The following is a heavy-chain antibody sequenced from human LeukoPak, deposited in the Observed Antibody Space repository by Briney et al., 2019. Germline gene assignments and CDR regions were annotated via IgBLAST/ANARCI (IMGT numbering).Heavy chain of an antibody. CDR3: ARDSAARSDL. CDR2: IYANNGGT. Sequence: SETLSFTCTVSGGSISGHHWSWIRQPLGKGLEWIGYIYANNGGTDYNPSLKSRATISVDTSKNQFSLHLNAVTAADTAVYYCARDSAARSDLWGRGTLVTVAS. V-gene: IGHV4-59*11. D-gene: IGHD2-15*01. CDR1: GGSISGHH. J-gene: IGHJ2*01.